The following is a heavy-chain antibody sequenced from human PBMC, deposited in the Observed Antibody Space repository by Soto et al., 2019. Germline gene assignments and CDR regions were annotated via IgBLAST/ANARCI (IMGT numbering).Heavy chain of an antibody. D-gene: IGHD2-15*01. V-gene: IGHV4-39*01. CDR2: VYHSGTT. CDR1: GGSINNGDYF. CDR3: AKVVVGAPRHPDFDS. J-gene: IGHJ4*02. Sequence: SETLSLTCTVSGGSINNGDYFWGWIRQPPGKGLEWIGSVYHSGTTNYNPSLKSRVTISVDTSKNQFSLNLRSVTAADTAVYYCAKVVVGAPRHPDFDSWGQGTLVTISS.